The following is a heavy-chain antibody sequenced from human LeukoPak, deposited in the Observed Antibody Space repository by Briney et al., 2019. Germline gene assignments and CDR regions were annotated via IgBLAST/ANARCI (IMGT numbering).Heavy chain of an antibody. Sequence: NPSETLSLTCAVYGGSFSGYYWSWIRQPPGKGLEWNGEINHSGSTNYNPSLKSRVTISVDTSKNQFSLKLSSVTAADTAVYYCANLVVTNLDAFDIWGQGTMVTVSS. CDR3: ANLVVTNLDAFDI. V-gene: IGHV4-34*01. D-gene: IGHD3-22*01. CDR2: INHSGST. CDR1: GGSFSGYY. J-gene: IGHJ3*02.